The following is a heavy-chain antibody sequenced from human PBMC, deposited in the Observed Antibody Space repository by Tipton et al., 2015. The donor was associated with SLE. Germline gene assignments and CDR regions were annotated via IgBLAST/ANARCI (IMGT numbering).Heavy chain of an antibody. J-gene: IGHJ4*02. CDR2: IFYSGST. CDR3: ARESRDSDSGGYYFFFNY. CDR1: GGSISNYY. D-gene: IGHD3-22*01. Sequence: TLSLTCTVSGGSISNYYWNWIRQPPGKGLEWIGYIFYSGSTNYNPSLKSRVTISVDTAKNQFSLKLNSVTAADTAVYYCARESRDSDSGGYYFFFNYWGQGTLVTVSS. V-gene: IGHV4-59*01.